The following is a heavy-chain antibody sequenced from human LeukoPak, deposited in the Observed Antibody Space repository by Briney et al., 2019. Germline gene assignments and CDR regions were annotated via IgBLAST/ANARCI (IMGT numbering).Heavy chain of an antibody. CDR3: ARDSSGWSWGPDY. J-gene: IGHJ4*02. D-gene: IGHD6-19*01. V-gene: IGHV3-30-3*01. Sequence: GGSLRLSCAASGFTFSSYALHWVRQAPGKGLEWVTVISYDGGNKYYAESVKGRFTISRDNSKNTLYLQMNSLRAEDTAVYYCARDSSGWSWGPDYWGRGTLVTVSS. CDR1: GFTFSSYA. CDR2: ISYDGGNK.